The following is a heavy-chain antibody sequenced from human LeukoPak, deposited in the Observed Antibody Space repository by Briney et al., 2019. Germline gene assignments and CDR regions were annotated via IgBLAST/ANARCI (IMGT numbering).Heavy chain of an antibody. V-gene: IGHV3-23*01. CDR3: ARDSVVIPAGWFDP. CDR2: ISGSGDRT. Sequence: PGGSLRLSCAASGFTFSSYAMSWVRQAPGKGLEWVSSISGSGDRTYYADSVKGRSTISRDNTKNTLFLQMNSLKAEDTALYYCARDSVVIPAGWFDPWGQGTLVTVSS. J-gene: IGHJ5*02. D-gene: IGHD2/OR15-2a*01. CDR1: GFTFSSYA.